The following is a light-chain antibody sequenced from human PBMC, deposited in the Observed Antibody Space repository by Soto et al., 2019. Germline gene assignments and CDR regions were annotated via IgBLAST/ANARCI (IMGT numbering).Light chain of an antibody. Sequence: QSVLTQPASVSXSPAQSITISCTGPSSDVGGYNYVSWYQHHPGKAPKLMIYDVSNRPSGVSNRFSGSKSGNTASLTISGLQPEDEADYYCSSYTTSNTRQIVFGTGTKVTVL. V-gene: IGLV2-14*03. J-gene: IGLJ1*01. CDR2: DVS. CDR1: SSDVGGYNY. CDR3: SSYTTSNTRQIV.